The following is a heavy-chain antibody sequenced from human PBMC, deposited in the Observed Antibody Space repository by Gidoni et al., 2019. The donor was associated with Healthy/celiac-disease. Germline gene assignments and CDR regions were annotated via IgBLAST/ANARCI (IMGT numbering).Heavy chain of an antibody. CDR2: IYYSGST. J-gene: IGHJ5*02. V-gene: IGHV4-31*03. D-gene: IGHD3-3*01. CDR3: ARGITIFGVVKNNWFDP. CDR1: GGSLSSGGYY. Sequence: QVQLQESGPGLVKPSQTLSLTCTVSGGSLSSGGYYWSWIRQHPGKGLEWIGYIYYSGSTYYNPSLKSRVTISVDTSKNQFSLKLSSVTAADTAVYYCARGITIFGVVKNNWFDPWGQGTLVTVSS.